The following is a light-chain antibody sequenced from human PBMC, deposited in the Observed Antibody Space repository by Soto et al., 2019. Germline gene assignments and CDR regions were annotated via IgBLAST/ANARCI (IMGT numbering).Light chain of an antibody. CDR3: QQSYKTWT. CDR1: QKIGIY. J-gene: IGKJ1*01. Sequence: IQMSQSPSSLSAPVGGRRTIACRASQKIGIYLNWFQQKPGKAPNVLIYGAFTFHSGVPSTFSGSGPGTDFTLTISSMQPEDFATYYCQQSYKTWTFGQGTKMDIK. CDR2: GAF. V-gene: IGKV1-39*01.